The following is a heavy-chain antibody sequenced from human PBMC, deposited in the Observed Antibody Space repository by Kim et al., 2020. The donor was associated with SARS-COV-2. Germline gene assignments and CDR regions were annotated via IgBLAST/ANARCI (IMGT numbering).Heavy chain of an antibody. CDR1: GFIFSNYW. Sequence: GGSLRLSCAASGFIFSNYWMSWVRQAPGKGPECLANIRPDGGVQFYVDSVRGRFSISRDNAQNSLYLQMNSLRVEDTALYYCVRLIDYWGQGTLVSVSS. V-gene: IGHV3-7*03. CDR3: VRLIDY. CDR2: IRPDGGVQ. J-gene: IGHJ4*02.